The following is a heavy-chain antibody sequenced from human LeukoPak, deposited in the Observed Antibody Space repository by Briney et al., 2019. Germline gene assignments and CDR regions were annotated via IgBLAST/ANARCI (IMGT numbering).Heavy chain of an antibody. J-gene: IGHJ3*02. CDR3: AVAFGMVLDAFYI. D-gene: IGHD2-15*01. V-gene: IGHV4-59*11. CDR1: GGSISSHY. Sequence: PSETLSLTCTVSGGSISSHYWSWIRQSPGKGLEWIGYIYYSGSTNYNPSLKSRVTMSVDTSKNQFSLKLSPVAVADTAVYYCAVAFGMVLDAFYIWGQGTMLTVSS. CDR2: IYYSGST.